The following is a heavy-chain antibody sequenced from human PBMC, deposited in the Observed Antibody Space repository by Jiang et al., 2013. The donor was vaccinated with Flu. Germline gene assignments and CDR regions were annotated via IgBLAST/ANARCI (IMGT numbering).Heavy chain of an antibody. J-gene: IGHJ6*02. Sequence: GLVKPSQTLSLTCTVSGDSISSGGYYWSWIRQHPGKGLEWIGNIYYSGSTNYNPSLKSRVTISLDMSENQFSLKVTSVTAADTAVYFCARDVIAAAGYYFGLDVGPRGHGHRFL. V-gene: IGHV4-31*03. D-gene: IGHD6-13*01. CDR2: IYYSGST. CDR1: GDSISSGGYY. CDR3: ARDVIAAAGYYFGLDV.